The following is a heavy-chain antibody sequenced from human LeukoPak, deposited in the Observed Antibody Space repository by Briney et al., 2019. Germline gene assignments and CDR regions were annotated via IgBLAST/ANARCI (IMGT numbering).Heavy chain of an antibody. J-gene: IGHJ6*02. D-gene: IGHD3-3*01. CDR1: AFTFSNYA. V-gene: IGHV3-33*01. CDR2: IWYDGSNE. CDR3: VTIFGVVITRPNYYGMDV. Sequence: GGSLRLSCAASAFTFSNYAMHWVRQAPGEGLEWVGMIWYDGSNENYADSVRGRFTISRDNVKNTLYLQMSSLRAEDTAVYYCVTIFGVVITRPNYYGMDVWGQGTTVTVSS.